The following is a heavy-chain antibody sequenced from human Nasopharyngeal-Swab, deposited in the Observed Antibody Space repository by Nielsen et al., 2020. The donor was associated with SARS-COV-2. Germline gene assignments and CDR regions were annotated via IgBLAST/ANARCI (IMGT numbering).Heavy chain of an antibody. Sequence: SSVKVSCKASGCTFSSYAISWVRQAPGQGLEWMGGIIPIFGTANYPQKFQGRVTITADKSTSTAYMELSSLRSEDTAVYYCAREGGQYYGSGSKFDYWGQGTLVTVSS. V-gene: IGHV1-69*06. J-gene: IGHJ4*02. CDR2: IIPIFGTA. D-gene: IGHD3-10*01. CDR3: AREGGQYYGSGSKFDY. CDR1: GCTFSSYA.